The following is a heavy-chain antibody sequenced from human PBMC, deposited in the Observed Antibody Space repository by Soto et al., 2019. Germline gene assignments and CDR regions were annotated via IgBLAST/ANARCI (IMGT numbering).Heavy chain of an antibody. CDR2: ISLNSGSI. CDR3: AKDFMDTADYGMDV. J-gene: IGHJ6*02. Sequence: PGGSLRLSCAASGFTFDDYAMHWVRQAPGKGLEWVSGISLNSGSIGYADSVKGRFTISRDNAKNSLYLQMNSLRAEDTALYYCAKDFMDTADYGMDVWGQGTTVTVSS. CDR1: GFTFDDYA. D-gene: IGHD5-18*01. V-gene: IGHV3-9*01.